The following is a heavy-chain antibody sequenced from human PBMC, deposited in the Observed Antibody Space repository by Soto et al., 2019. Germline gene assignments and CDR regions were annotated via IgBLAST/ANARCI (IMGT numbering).Heavy chain of an antibody. J-gene: IGHJ4*02. CDR3: AKYCSSDVCFDY. CDR1: GFTFSSCS. CDR2: ISGSGDTK. D-gene: IGHD2-8*01. V-gene: IGHV3-48*02. Sequence: PGGSLRLSCASSGFTFSSCSMNWVRQAPGKGLEWVSFISGSGDTKYYADSVKGRFTISRDNAKNSLYLQMSSLRDEDTAVYYCAKYCSSDVCFDYWGQGTLVPVSS.